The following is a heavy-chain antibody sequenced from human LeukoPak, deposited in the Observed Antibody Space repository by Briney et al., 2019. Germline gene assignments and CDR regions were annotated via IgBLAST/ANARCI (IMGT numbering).Heavy chain of an antibody. CDR3: ARGPAGYN. CDR1: GFTVSSNH. V-gene: IGHV3-53*01. CDR2: IYSGGSS. J-gene: IGHJ4*02. D-gene: IGHD1-1*01. Sequence: GGSLRLSCAASGFTVSSNHMSWVRQAPGKGLEWVSVIYSGGSSDYADSVKGRFTISRDNLKNTLYLQMNSLRAEDTAVYYCARGPAGYNWGQGTLVTFSS.